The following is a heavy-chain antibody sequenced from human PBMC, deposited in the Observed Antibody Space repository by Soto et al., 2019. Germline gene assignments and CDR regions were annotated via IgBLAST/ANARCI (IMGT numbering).Heavy chain of an antibody. D-gene: IGHD3-3*01. Sequence: GGSLRLSCAASGFTFGDYGMSWVRQAPGKGLEWVSGINSDGSSTSYADSVKGRFTISRDNAKNTLYLQMNSLRAEDTAVYYCARAGAWSGYYYYYYYYMDVWGKGTTVTVSS. CDR3: ARAGAWSGYYYYYYYYMDV. V-gene: IGHV3-74*01. J-gene: IGHJ6*03. CDR1: GFTFGDYG. CDR2: INSDGSST.